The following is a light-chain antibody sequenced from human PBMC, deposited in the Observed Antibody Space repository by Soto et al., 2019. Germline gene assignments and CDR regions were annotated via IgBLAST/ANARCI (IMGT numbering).Light chain of an antibody. J-gene: IGKJ5*01. Sequence: DIQMTQSPSSLSASVGDRVTITCRASQSISSYLNWYQQKPGKAPKLLIYAASSLQSGVPSRFSGSGSGTDFTLTISRLQPEDFATYYCQQSYRTLTFGQGTRLEIK. CDR1: QSISSY. CDR3: QQSYRTLT. V-gene: IGKV1-39*01. CDR2: AAS.